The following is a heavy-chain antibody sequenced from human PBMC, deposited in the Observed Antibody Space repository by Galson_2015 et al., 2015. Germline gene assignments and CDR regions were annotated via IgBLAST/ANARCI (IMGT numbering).Heavy chain of an antibody. V-gene: IGHV3-23*01. CDR3: AKDYSGYDI. J-gene: IGHJ3*02. Sequence: SLRLSCAASGFTFSSYAMSWVRQAPGKGLEWVSTISGSGGSSYFADSVEGRFTVSRDNSKNTLSLQMNSLRDEDTAVYYCAKDYSGYDIWGKGTMVTV. CDR2: ISGSGGSS. D-gene: IGHD5-12*01. CDR1: GFTFSSYA.